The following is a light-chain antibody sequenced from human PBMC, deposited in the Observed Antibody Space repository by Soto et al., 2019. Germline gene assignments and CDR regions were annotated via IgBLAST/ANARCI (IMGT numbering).Light chain of an antibody. V-gene: IGLV2-11*01. CDR2: DVN. CDR1: SSDVGGYHY. J-gene: IGLJ1*01. CDR3: CSYVGSYIYV. Sequence: QSALTQPRSVSGSPGQSVTISCTGTSSDVGGYHYVSWYQHHPGKAPKLVIFDVNRRPSGVPHRFSGSKSDNTASLTISGLQAEDEADYYRCSYVGSYIYVFGTGTKVTVL.